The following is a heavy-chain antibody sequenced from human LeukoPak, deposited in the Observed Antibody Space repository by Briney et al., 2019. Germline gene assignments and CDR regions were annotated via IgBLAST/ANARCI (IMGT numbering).Heavy chain of an antibody. CDR1: GGSISSSSYY. Sequence: SETLSLTCTVSGGSISSSSYYWGWIRQPPGKGLEWIGSIYYSGSTYYNPSLKSRVTISVDTSKNQFSLKLSSVTAADTAEYYCARARLLWFGELGYWGQGTLVTVSS. CDR2: IYYSGST. CDR3: ARARLLWFGELGY. D-gene: IGHD3-10*01. V-gene: IGHV4-39*07. J-gene: IGHJ4*02.